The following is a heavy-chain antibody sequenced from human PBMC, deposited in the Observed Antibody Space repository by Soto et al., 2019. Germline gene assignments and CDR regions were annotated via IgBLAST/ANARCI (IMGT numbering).Heavy chain of an antibody. D-gene: IGHD3-10*01. Sequence: QVQLVQSGAEMQKPGSSVKVSCQSSGGTFNTYAMNWVRQAPGQGPEWMGDISSMFGAANYATKFQGRVTITADESTGTSYMQLSSLTSEDTALYFCAREVQVHTPAFVYWGQGTLVTVSS. CDR3: AREVQVHTPAFVY. V-gene: IGHV1-69*19. CDR2: ISSMFGAA. J-gene: IGHJ4*02. CDR1: GGTFNTYA.